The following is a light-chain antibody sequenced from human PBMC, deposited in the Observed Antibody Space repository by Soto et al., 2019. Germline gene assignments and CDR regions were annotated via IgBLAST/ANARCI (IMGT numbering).Light chain of an antibody. Sequence: QAVVTQPPSASGSPGQSVTISCTGTSSDVGGYNYVSWYQQHPGKAPKLMIYEVSKRPSGVPDRFSGSKSGNTASLTVSGLQAEDEADYYCSSYAGSNKRVFGTGTKLTV. J-gene: IGLJ1*01. V-gene: IGLV2-8*01. CDR2: EVS. CDR3: SSYAGSNKRV. CDR1: SSDVGGYNY.